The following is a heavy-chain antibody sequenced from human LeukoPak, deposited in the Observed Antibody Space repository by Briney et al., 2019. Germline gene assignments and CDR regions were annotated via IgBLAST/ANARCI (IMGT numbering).Heavy chain of an antibody. D-gene: IGHD3-10*01. V-gene: IGHV3-7*01. Sequence: GGSLRLSCAASGFTFSNYWMSWVCQAPGKGLEWVANIKEDGSEKYYVDSVKGRFTISRDNAKNSLYLQMNSLRAEDTAVYYCARTIRGYWGQGTLVTVSS. CDR3: ARTIRGY. CDR1: GFTFSNYW. CDR2: IKEDGSEK. J-gene: IGHJ4*02.